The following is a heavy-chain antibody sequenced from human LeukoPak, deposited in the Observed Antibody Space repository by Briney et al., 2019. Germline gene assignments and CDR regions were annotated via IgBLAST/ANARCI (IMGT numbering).Heavy chain of an antibody. CDR3: ARRGMVPSGPDDAFDI. Sequence: GESLKISCKGSGYSFTSYWIGWVRQMPGKGLEWMGIIYPGDSDTRYSPSFQGQVTISADKSISTAYLQWSSLKASDTAMYYCARRGMVPSGPDDAFDIWGQGTMVTVSS. J-gene: IGHJ3*02. CDR2: IYPGDSDT. V-gene: IGHV5-51*01. D-gene: IGHD3-10*01. CDR1: GYSFTSYW.